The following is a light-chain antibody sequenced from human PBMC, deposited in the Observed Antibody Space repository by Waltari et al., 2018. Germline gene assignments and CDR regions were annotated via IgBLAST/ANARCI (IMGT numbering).Light chain of an antibody. CDR3: ATWDDSLTGWV. CDR2: WNN. Sequence: QSVLTQPPSASGTPGQRVTISCSGSSSNIGSYYVYWYQQLSGTAPKLLIYWNNERPSGLPDRFSGSKSGTSAALAITGLRSEDEAHYYCATWDDSLTGWVFGGGTKLAVL. J-gene: IGLJ3*02. CDR1: SSNIGSYY. V-gene: IGLV1-47*01.